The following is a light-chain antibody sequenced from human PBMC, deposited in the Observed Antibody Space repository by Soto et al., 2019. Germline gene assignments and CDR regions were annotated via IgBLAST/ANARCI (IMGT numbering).Light chain of an antibody. V-gene: IGLV1-47*01. CDR2: RNS. CDR3: AAWDDSLSGRV. J-gene: IGLJ3*02. CDR1: GSNIGSNY. Sequence: QSVLTQPPSASGTPGQRVTISCSGSGSNIGSNYVFWYQQFPGTAPKLLMYRNSQRPSGVPDRFSGSKSGTSASLAISGLRSEDEADYYCAAWDDSLSGRVFGGGTKLTVL.